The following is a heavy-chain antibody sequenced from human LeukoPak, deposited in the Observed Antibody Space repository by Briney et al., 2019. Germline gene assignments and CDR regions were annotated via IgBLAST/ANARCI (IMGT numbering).Heavy chain of an antibody. CDR1: ARSISGYY. V-gene: IGHV4-4*07. J-gene: IGHJ5*02. Sequence: PSETLSLTCTVSARSISGYYWRWIRQPAGKGLEWIGRIYTSGSTNYNPSLKSRVTMSVDTSKNQFSLKLSSVTAADTAVYYCASAGGRRWFDPWGQGTLVTVSS. CDR3: ASAGGRRWFDP. CDR2: IYTSGST. D-gene: IGHD1-1*01.